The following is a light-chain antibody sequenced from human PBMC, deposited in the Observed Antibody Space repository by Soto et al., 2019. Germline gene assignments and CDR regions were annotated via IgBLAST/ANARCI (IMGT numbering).Light chain of an antibody. CDR3: QKCKVGPFT. CDR1: QDIGNF. J-gene: IGKJ4*01. V-gene: IGKV1-27*01. CDR2: AAS. Sequence: DIQMTQSPSSLSAFVGDRVTITCRASQDIGNFLAWYQQKPGKVPKLLIYAASTLQSGVPSRFSGSGSGTDFTLTISSLQPEDVATSYCQKCKVGPFTLGGGTNVDI.